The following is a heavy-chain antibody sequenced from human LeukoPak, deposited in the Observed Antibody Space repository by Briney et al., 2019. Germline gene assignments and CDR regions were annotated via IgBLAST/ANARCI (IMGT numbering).Heavy chain of an antibody. CDR3: VKDSFGSTSCRFDY. V-gene: IGHV3-64D*06. Sequence: GGSLRLSCSASGFTFSSYAVHWVRQAPGKGLEYVSAISSNGGSTYYADSVKGRFTISRDNSKNTLYLQMSSLRAEDTAVYYCVKDSFGSTSCRFDYWGQGTLVTVSS. D-gene: IGHD2-2*01. CDR2: ISSNGGST. CDR1: GFTFSSYA. J-gene: IGHJ4*02.